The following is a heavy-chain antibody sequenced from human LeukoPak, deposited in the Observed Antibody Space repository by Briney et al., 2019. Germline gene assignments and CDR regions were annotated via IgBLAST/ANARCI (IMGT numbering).Heavy chain of an antibody. CDR2: MSSNGGST. D-gene: IGHD1-14*01. Sequence: PGGSLRLSCAASGFTFSSYAMHWVRQAPGKGLEYVSAMSSNGGSTYYANSVKGRFTISRDNSKNTLYLQMVSLRAEDMAVYYCARDRKTDDAFDIWGQGTMVTVSS. V-gene: IGHV3-64*01. J-gene: IGHJ3*02. CDR1: GFTFSSYA. CDR3: ARDRKTDDAFDI.